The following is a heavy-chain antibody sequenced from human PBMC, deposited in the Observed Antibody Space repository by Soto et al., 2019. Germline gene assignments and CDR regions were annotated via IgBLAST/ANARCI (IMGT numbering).Heavy chain of an antibody. V-gene: IGHV3-23*01. J-gene: IGHJ5*02. Sequence: EVQLLESGGGLVQPGGSLRLSCAASGFIFSSYGMGWVRQAPGKGLEWVSSVSGYGGSTWYADSVKGRFTISRDNSKSTVYLELNNLSAEDTAVYHCAKNQGVELVPLATVDWFDPWGQGSVVTVSS. CDR3: AKNQGVELVPLATVDWFDP. CDR1: GFIFSSYG. CDR2: VSGYGGST. D-gene: IGHD1-26*01.